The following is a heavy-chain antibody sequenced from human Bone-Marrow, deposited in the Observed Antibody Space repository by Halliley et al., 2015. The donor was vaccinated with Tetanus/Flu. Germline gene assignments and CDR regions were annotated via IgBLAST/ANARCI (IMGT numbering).Heavy chain of an antibody. V-gene: IGHV3-23*01. Sequence: KGLEWVSTIGSAGTTSYADSVKGRLTISRDNSRTTLYLQMSSLRAEDTAIYYCAQRGMYYFDNWGQGTLVTVSS. CDR2: IGSAGTT. J-gene: IGHJ4*02. CDR3: AQRGMYYFDN.